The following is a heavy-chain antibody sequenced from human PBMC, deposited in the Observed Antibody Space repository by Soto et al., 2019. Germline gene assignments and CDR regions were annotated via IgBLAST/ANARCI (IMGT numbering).Heavy chain of an antibody. CDR3: TRDASRDSSARGWFDP. Sequence: SLRLSCAASGFTFLSFTMNWVRQAPGKGLEWVSTISSNSAYIYYTDALRGRFTISRDNAKNSLHLQMNSLRAEDTAVYYCTRDASRDSSARGWFDPWGPGTLATASS. CDR2: ISSNSAYI. CDR1: GFTFLSFT. D-gene: IGHD6-13*01. J-gene: IGHJ5*02. V-gene: IGHV3-21*01.